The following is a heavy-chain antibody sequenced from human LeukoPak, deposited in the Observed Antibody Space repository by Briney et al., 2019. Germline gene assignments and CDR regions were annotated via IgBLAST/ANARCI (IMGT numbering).Heavy chain of an antibody. D-gene: IGHD3-10*01. CDR1: GFTFSSSW. J-gene: IGHJ5*02. V-gene: IGHV3-74*01. Sequence: GGSLRLSCAASGFTFSSSWMHWVRQAPGKGLVWVSRINSDGSTTTYAGSVKGRFTISRDNAKNTLYLQMNSLRAEDTAVYYCARSYYGSQMWFDPWGQGTLVTVSS. CDR3: ARSYYGSQMWFDP. CDR2: INSDGSTT.